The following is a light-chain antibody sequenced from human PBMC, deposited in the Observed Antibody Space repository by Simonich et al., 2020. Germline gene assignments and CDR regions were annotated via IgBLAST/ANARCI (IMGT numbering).Light chain of an antibody. CDR3: QTWGTGIVV. V-gene: IGLV4-69*01. Sequence: QLVLTQSPSASASLGASVKLTCTLSSRHSSYAIAWHQQQPEKGPRYLIKLNSDGSHSKGDGIPDRFSGSSSGAERYLTISSLQSEDEADYYCQTWGTGIVVFGGGTKLTVL. CDR1: SRHSSYA. J-gene: IGLJ2*01. CDR2: LNSDGSH.